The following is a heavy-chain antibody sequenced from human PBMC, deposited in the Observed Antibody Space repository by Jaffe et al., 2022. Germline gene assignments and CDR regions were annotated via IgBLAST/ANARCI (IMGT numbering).Heavy chain of an antibody. V-gene: IGHV4-30-2*01. CDR3: AREDYYGSGSHGWFDP. J-gene: IGHJ5*02. CDR1: GGSISSGGYS. CDR2: IYHSGST. D-gene: IGHD3-10*01. Sequence: QLQLQESGSGLVKPSQTLSLTCAVSGGSISSGGYSWSWIRQPPGKGLEWIGYIYHSGSTYYNPSLKSRVTISVDRSKNQFSLKLSSVTAADTAVYYCAREDYYGSGSHGWFDPWGQGTLVTVSS.